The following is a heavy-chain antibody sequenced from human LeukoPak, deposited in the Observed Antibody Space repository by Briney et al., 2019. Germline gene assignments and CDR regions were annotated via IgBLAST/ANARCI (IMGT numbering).Heavy chain of an antibody. V-gene: IGHV4-30-4*01. CDR3: ARDNSYNPTTDAFDI. Sequence: SETLSLTCTVSGGSISSGDYYWSWIRQPPGKGLEWIGYIYCSGSTYYNPSLKSRVTISVDTSKNQFSLKLSSVTAADTAVYYCARDNSYNPTTDAFDIWGQGTMVTVSS. J-gene: IGHJ3*02. CDR2: IYCSGST. CDR1: GGSISSGDYY. D-gene: IGHD5-18*01.